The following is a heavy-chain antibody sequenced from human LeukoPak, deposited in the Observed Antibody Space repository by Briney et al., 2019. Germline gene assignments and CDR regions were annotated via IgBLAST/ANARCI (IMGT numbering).Heavy chain of an antibody. V-gene: IGHV1-18*01. CDR3: VRARGCSNCVLTDGFDS. CDR1: GRWFTSYG. Sequence: ASVKVSCKASGRWFTSYGIAWFRQPPGEGLEWVEWITNFDGDTKVAENLQGRVTLTTDSSTSTAYMVLTNLKFDDTAVYYCVRARGCSNCVLTDGFDSWGQGTKVTVSS. D-gene: IGHD6-13*01. CDR2: ITNFDGDT. J-gene: IGHJ3*01.